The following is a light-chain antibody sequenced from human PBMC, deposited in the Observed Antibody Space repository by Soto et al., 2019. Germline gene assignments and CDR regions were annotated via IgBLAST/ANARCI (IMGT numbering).Light chain of an antibody. CDR1: SSNIGAGYD. CDR2: GNS. Sequence: QSVLTQPPSVSGAPGQRVTISCTGGSSNIGAGYDVHWYQQLPGTAHKLLIYGNSNRPSGVPDRFSGSKSGTSASLAITGFQAEDEADYYCQSYDSSLSGYVFGTGTKVTVL. CDR3: QSYDSSLSGYV. J-gene: IGLJ1*01. V-gene: IGLV1-40*01.